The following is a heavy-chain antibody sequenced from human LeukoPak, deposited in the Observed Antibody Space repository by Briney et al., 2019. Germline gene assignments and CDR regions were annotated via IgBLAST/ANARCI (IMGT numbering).Heavy chain of an antibody. Sequence: GGSLRLSCAASGFTFSSYAMHWVRQAPGKGLEWVAVISYDGSNKYYADSVKGRFTISRDNSKNTLYLQMNSLRAEDTAVYYCAREVGGAAFDYWGQGTLVTVSS. CDR3: AREVGGAAFDY. V-gene: IGHV3-30*14. D-gene: IGHD2-15*01. CDR2: ISYDGSNK. J-gene: IGHJ4*02. CDR1: GFTFSSYA.